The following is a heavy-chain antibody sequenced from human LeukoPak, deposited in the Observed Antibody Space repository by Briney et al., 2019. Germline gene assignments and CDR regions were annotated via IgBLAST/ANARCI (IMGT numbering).Heavy chain of an antibody. D-gene: IGHD3-10*01. J-gene: IGHJ6*02. CDR2: IRQDGGEK. CDR1: GFSFSNYW. V-gene: IGHV3-7*01. Sequence: PGGSLRLSCAATGFSFSNYWTHWVRQAPGKGLEWVANIRQDGGEKYYVDSVKGRFTISRDNTKNSLYLQMNSLRAEDTAVYYCGRAMDVWGQGTTVTVSS. CDR3: GRAMDV.